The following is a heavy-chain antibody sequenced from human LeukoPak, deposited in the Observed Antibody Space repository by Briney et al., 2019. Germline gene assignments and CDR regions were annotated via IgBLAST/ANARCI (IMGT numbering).Heavy chain of an antibody. D-gene: IGHD5-24*01. CDR2: IYTSGST. Sequence: PSQTLSLTCTVSGASISSGSYYWSWIRQSAGKGLEWIGRIYTSGSTTYNPSLKSRVTISVDTSKNQFSLKLSSVTAADTAVYYCARDRGDGYNSGYFDYRGQGTLVTVSS. CDR1: GASISSGSYY. CDR3: ARDRGDGYNSGYFDY. V-gene: IGHV4-61*02. J-gene: IGHJ4*02.